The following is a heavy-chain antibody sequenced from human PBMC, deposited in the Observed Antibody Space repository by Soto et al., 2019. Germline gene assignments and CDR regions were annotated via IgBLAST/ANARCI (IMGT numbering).Heavy chain of an antibody. CDR3: ARRGASRNLYYMDV. CDR2: IYYSGST. J-gene: IGHJ6*03. V-gene: IGHV4-39*01. Sequence: PSETLSLTCTVSGGSISSSSYYWSWIRQPPGKGLEWIGSIYYSGSTYYNPSLKSRVTISVDTSKNQFSLKLSSVTAADTAVYYCARRGASRNLYYMDVWGKGTTVTVSS. CDR1: GGSISSSSYY. D-gene: IGHD2-15*01.